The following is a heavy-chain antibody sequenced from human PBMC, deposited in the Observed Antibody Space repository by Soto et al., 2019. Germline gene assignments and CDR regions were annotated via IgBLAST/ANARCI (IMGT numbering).Heavy chain of an antibody. CDR2: IDYDGTTT. J-gene: IGHJ4*02. Sequence: GGSLRLSCAASGFAFDSYWMHWVRQVPGEGPVWVSRIDYDGTTTTYADSVKGRFTISRDNAKNTLYLQMNSLRAEDTAVYYCARGPRPSSAGTGAYWGQGTLVTVSS. CDR3: ARGPRPSSAGTGAY. V-gene: IGHV3-74*01. CDR1: GFAFDSYW. D-gene: IGHD6-13*01.